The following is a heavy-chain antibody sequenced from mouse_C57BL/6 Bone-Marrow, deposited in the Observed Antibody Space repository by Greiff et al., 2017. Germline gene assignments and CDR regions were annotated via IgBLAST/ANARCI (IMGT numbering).Heavy chain of an antibody. CDR1: GFTFSDFY. V-gene: IGHV7-1*01. CDR2: SRNKANDYTT. Sequence: LVESGGGLVQSGRSLRLSCATSGFTFSDFYMEWVRQAPGKGLEWIAASRNKANDYTTEYSASVKGRFIVSRDTSQSILYLQMNALRAEDTAIYYCARDAGGLDYWGQGTTLTVSS. J-gene: IGHJ2*01. CDR3: ARDAGGLDY. D-gene: IGHD1-1*02.